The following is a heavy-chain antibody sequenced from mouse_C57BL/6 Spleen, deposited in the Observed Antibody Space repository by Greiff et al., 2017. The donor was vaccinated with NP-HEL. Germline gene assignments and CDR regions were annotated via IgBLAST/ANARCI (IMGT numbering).Heavy chain of an antibody. Sequence: EVQLQESGGGLVKPGGSLKLSCAASGFTFSSYTMSWVRQTPEKRLEWVATISGGGGNTYYPDSVKGRFTISRDNAKNTLYLQMSSLRSEDTALYYCARQRGYDGYYLYWYFDVWGTGTTVTVSS. CDR2: ISGGGGNT. V-gene: IGHV5-9*01. J-gene: IGHJ1*03. D-gene: IGHD2-3*01. CDR3: ARQRGYDGYYLYWYFDV. CDR1: GFTFSSYT.